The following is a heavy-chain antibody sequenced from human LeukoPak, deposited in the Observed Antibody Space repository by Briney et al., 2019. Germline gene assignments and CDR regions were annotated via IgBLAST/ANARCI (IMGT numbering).Heavy chain of an antibody. J-gene: IGHJ4*02. V-gene: IGHV1-2*06. CDR2: INPNSGGT. CDR3: ARVRYYDSSGPFDY. CDR1: GYTFTGYY. Sequence: ALVKVSCKASGYTFTGYYMHWVRQAPGQGLEWMGRINPNSGGTNYAQKFQGRVTMTRGTSISTAYMELSRLRSDDTAVYYCARVRYYDSSGPFDYWGQGTLVTVSS. D-gene: IGHD3-22*01.